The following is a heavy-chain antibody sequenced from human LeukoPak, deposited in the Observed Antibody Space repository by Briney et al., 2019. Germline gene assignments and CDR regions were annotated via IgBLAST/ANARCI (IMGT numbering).Heavy chain of an antibody. CDR2: LFSGGDT. V-gene: IGHV3-66*04. J-gene: IGHJ4*01. CDR1: GFCFSRYY. D-gene: IGHD5-12*01. Sequence: PGGSLRLSGAASGFCFSRYYMSWVRQAPGKGLEWVSVLFSGGDTYYADSVKDRFSISRDRSRETLFLQMNSLRADDTAVYYCARQGYDSGFDYWGHGTMVTVSS. CDR3: ARQGYDSGFDY.